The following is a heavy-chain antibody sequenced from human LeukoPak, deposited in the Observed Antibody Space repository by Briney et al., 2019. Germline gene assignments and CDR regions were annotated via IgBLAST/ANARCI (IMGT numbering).Heavy chain of an antibody. CDR1: GGSFSGYY. Sequence: SETLSLTCAVYGGSFSGYYWSWIRQPPGKGLEWIGYIYYSGSTYYNPSLKSRVTTSVDTSKNQFSLKLSSVTAADTAVYYCARVGISSGPFFDYWGQGTLVTVSS. D-gene: IGHD3-22*01. CDR2: IYYSGST. CDR3: ARVGISSGPFFDY. V-gene: IGHV4-59*08. J-gene: IGHJ4*02.